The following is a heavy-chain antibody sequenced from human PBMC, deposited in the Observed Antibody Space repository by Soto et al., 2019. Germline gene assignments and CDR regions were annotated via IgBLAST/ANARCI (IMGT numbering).Heavy chain of an antibody. CDR1: GGSITSDNYS. Sequence: SETLSLTCTVSGGSITSDNYSWTWIRQPPGKGLEWIGYIYYSGSTYYNPSLKSRVTISVDKAKNQLSLRLSSVTAADTAVYYCARAQLVGYYCDTWGQGTLVTVSS. D-gene: IGHD2-2*01. CDR2: IYYSGST. CDR3: ARAQLVGYYCDT. V-gene: IGHV4-30-4*08. J-gene: IGHJ4*02.